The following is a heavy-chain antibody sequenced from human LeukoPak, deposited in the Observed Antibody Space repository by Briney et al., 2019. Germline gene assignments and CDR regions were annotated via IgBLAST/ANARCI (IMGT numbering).Heavy chain of an antibody. J-gene: IGHJ3*02. CDR3: ARGSDYYDGWDAFDI. CDR1: GFSFSTYW. Sequence: PGGSLRLSCEDSGFSFSTYWMRWVRQAPGKGLVWVSRISSDGSSTSYADSVKGRFTISRDNAKTTMYLQMNSLRAGDTAVYYCARGSDYYDGWDAFDICGQGTTGTVSS. D-gene: IGHD3-22*01. CDR2: ISSDGSST. V-gene: IGHV3-74*01.